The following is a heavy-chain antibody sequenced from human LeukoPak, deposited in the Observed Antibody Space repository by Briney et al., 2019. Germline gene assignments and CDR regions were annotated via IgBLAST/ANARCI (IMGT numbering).Heavy chain of an antibody. J-gene: IGHJ4*02. Sequence: PGRCLRLSCAASGFSVNTYAMRWVRQAPGQGLGWVALVWHDGSHNFYSNSVRGQFTISRDHSKNSVSLQMHKLRPEDTAVHYCAREIFGSGIYPALWGQGTLVTVSS. D-gene: IGHD3-10*01. CDR3: AREIFGSGIYPAL. CDR2: VWHDGSHN. V-gene: IGHV3-33*01. CDR1: GFSVNTYA.